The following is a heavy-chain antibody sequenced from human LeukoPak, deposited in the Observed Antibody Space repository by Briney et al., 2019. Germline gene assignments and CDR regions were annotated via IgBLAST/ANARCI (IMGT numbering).Heavy chain of an antibody. CDR2: ISGSGGST. D-gene: IGHD6-19*01. J-gene: IGHJ4*02. Sequence: GGSLRLSCAASGFTFSSYAMSWVRQAPGKGLEWVSAISGSGGSTYYADSVRGRFTISRDNSKNTLYLQMNSLRAEDTAVYYCAKVWGSSGHCFDYWGQGTLVTVSS. CDR3: AKVWGSSGHCFDY. V-gene: IGHV3-23*01. CDR1: GFTFSSYA.